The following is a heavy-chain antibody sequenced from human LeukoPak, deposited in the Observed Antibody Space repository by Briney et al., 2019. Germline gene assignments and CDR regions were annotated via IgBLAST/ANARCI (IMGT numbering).Heavy chain of an antibody. CDR3: ARAPIDGDGYSATSFDY. J-gene: IGHJ4*02. Sequence: SSVTVSRKASAGTVSSYGISWVRQAPGPGLEWMGRIIPILGIANYAQKFQGRVTITADKSTSTAYMELSSLRSEDTAVYYCARAPIDGDGYSATSFDYWGQGTLVTVSS. V-gene: IGHV1-69*04. CDR2: IIPILGIA. D-gene: IGHD5-24*01. CDR1: AGTVSSYG.